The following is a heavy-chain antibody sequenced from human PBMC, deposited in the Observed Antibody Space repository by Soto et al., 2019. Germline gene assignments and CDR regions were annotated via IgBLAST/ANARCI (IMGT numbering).Heavy chain of an antibody. V-gene: IGHV3-23*01. CDR1: GFTFSSYA. Sequence: GGSLRLSCAASGFTFSSYAMSWVRQAPGKGLEWVSTISGNGGSTYYADSVKGRFTISRDNSKNTLYLQINSLRAEDTAVYYCAKHKGSGHYSYYYGMDVWGQGTTVTVSS. D-gene: IGHD3-3*01. CDR3: AKHKGSGHYSYYYGMDV. J-gene: IGHJ6*02. CDR2: ISGNGGST.